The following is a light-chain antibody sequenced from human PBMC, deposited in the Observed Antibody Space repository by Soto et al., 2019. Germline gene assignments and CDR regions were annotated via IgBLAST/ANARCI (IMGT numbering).Light chain of an antibody. CDR3: QQYDNWPPLT. CDR2: GAS. V-gene: IGKV3-15*01. J-gene: IGKJ4*01. CDR1: QSVSSS. Sequence: EIVMTQSPATLSVSPGERATLSCRASQSVSSSLAWYQQKPGQTPRLLMYGASTSATGIPARFSGSGSGTEFTPTISSLQTEDFAVYYCQQYDNWPPLTFGGGTKVEIK.